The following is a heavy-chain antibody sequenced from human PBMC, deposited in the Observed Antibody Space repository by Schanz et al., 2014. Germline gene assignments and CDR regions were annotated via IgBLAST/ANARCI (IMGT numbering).Heavy chain of an antibody. CDR2: IKQDGTEE. Sequence: VQLVESGGTLVKPGGSLRLSCVVSGFTFSDYYMSWIRQAPGKGLEWVATIKQDGTEEKYVDSVRGRFTISRDNARDSLFLRMNSLRAEDTAVYYCARYPRILGAFDVWGQGTVVAVS. CDR3: ARYPRILGAFDV. V-gene: IGHV3-7*01. J-gene: IGHJ3*01. CDR1: GFTFSDYY. D-gene: IGHD3-16*01.